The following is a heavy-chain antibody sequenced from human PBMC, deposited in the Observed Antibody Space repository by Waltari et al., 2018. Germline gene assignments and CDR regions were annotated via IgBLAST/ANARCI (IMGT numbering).Heavy chain of an antibody. D-gene: IGHD6-13*01. V-gene: IGHV3-30-3*01. CDR1: GFTLLSYD. CDR3: ARGAAAAFDY. J-gene: IGHJ4*02. Sequence: QMQLVESGGGVVQRGRSVRLSCADSGFTLLSYDMHWVRQAPGKGLEWVAGISYDGSNKYYADAVKGRFTISRDNSKNTLYLQMNSLRAEDTAGYYCARGAAAAFDYWGQGTLVTVSS. CDR2: ISYDGSNK.